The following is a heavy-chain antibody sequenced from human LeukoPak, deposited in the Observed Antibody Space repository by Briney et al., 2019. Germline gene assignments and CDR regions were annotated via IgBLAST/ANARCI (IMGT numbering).Heavy chain of an antibody. J-gene: IGHJ4*02. CDR1: GDSISSGSYY. D-gene: IGHD3-22*01. CDR3: AREGRENDSSGYFDY. V-gene: IGHV4-39*07. CDR2: GST. Sequence: PSETLSLTCSVSGDSISSGSYYWGWIRQPPGKGLEWIGAGSTYYNPSLKSRVTISLDTSRNQFSLRLTSVTAAGTAVYYCAREGRENDSSGYFDYWGQGTLVPV.